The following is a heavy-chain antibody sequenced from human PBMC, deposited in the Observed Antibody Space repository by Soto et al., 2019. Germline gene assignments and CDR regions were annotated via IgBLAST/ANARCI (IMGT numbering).Heavy chain of an antibody. V-gene: IGHV4-61*01. CDR3: AREMITFGGARADY. J-gene: IGHJ4*02. CDR1: GASVSSGSYY. CDR2: IYYSGST. Sequence: TSETLSLTCAVSGASVSSGSYYWNWIRQPPGKGLEWIGYIYYSGSTSYDPSLKSRVTISVDTSKNQFSLKLSSVTAADTAVYYCAREMITFGGARADYWGQGTLVTVSS. D-gene: IGHD3-16*01.